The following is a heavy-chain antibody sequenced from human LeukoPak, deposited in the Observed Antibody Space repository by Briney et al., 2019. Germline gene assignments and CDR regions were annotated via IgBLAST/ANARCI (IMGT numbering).Heavy chain of an antibody. Sequence: GGSLRLSCAASGFTFSSYGMHWVRQAPGKGLEWVAFIRYDGSNKYYADSVKGRFTISRDNSKNTLYLQMNSPRAEDTAVYYCAKDGEEMATITGQIDYWGQGTLVTVSS. V-gene: IGHV3-30*02. J-gene: IGHJ4*02. CDR3: AKDGEEMATITGQIDY. CDR1: GFTFSSYG. D-gene: IGHD5-24*01. CDR2: IRYDGSNK.